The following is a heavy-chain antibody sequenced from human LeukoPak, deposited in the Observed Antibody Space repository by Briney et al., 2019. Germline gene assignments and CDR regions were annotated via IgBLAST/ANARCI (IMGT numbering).Heavy chain of an antibody. CDR3: ARRTALKNAFDL. CDR2: ISDSGNT. Sequence: SETLSLTCAVSGGSIINYFWGWIRQPPGKGLEFIGYISDSGNTNYSPPLKSRLTISVDTSKNQFSLRLGSLSAADTAVYYCARRTALKNAFDLWGQGTMVTVSS. V-gene: IGHV4-59*08. J-gene: IGHJ3*01. CDR1: GGSIINYF.